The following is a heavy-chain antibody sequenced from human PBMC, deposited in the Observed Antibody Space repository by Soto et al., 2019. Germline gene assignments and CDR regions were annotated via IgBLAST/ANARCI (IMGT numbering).Heavy chain of an antibody. CDR2: ISYDGSNK. V-gene: IGHV3-30*18. Sequence: LRLSCAASGFTFSSYGMHWVRQAPGKGLEWVAVISYDGSNKYYADSVKGRFTISRDNSKNTLYLQMNSLRAEDTAVYYCAKARSSGWYFDYWGQGTLVTVSS. CDR1: GFTFSSYG. J-gene: IGHJ4*02. CDR3: AKARSSGWYFDY. D-gene: IGHD6-19*01.